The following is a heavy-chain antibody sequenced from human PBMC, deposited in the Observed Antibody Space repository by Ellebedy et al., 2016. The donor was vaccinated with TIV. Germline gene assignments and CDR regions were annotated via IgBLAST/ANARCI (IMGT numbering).Heavy chain of an antibody. V-gene: IGHV3-23*01. CDR2: ITGSGAYT. J-gene: IGHJ4*02. Sequence: GESLKISCIASGFTFSSYAMSWVRQAPGKGLEWVSVITGSGAYTYYADSVKGRFTISRDNSKNTLYLQMNGLSADDTAVYSCAHIEGDYSNFCWGQGTLVTVSS. CDR3: AHIEGDYSNFC. CDR1: GFTFSSYA. D-gene: IGHD4-11*01.